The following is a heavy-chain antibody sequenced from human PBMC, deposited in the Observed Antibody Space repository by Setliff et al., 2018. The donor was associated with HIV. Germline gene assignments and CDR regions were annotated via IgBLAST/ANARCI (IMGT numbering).Heavy chain of an antibody. CDR1: GFTFSRYE. J-gene: IGHJ4*02. CDR3: ARDSSSWYEFYFDC. D-gene: IGHD6-13*01. Sequence: SGESLKISCAASGFTFSRYEMNWVRQAPGKGLEWVSYISSSGGTIYYADSVKGRFTISRDNAKNSLYLQMNSLRAEDTAVYYCARDSSSWYEFYFDCWGQGTLVTVSS. CDR2: ISSSGGTI. V-gene: IGHV3-48*03.